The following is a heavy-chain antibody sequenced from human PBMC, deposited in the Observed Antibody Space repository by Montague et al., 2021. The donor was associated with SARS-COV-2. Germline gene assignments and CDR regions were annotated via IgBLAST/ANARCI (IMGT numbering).Heavy chain of an antibody. CDR1: GASISGSY. D-gene: IGHD2-2*01. CDR2: VNLSGST. Sequence: SETLSLTCTVSGASISGSYWGWVRQPPGKGPEWIGNVNLSGSTNYNPSLKSRVTISMDISKNQFSLSLTSVTAADTAVYYCARAGRSSAYAMDYWGQGTLVTVSS. CDR3: ARAGRSSAYAMDY. J-gene: IGHJ4*02. V-gene: IGHV4-59*01.